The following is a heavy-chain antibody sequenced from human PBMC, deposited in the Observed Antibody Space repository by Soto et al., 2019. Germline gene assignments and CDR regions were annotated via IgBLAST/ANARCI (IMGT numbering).Heavy chain of an antibody. D-gene: IGHD3-22*01. Sequence: SETLSLTCTVSGGSISSSSYYWGWIRQPPGKGLEWIGSVYYSGSTYYNPSLKSRVTISVDTSKNQFSLKLSSVTAADTAVYYCARRSESGIVATKNWFDPWGQGTLVTVSS. CDR1: GGSISSSSYY. V-gene: IGHV4-39*01. CDR2: VYYSGST. J-gene: IGHJ5*02. CDR3: ARRSESGIVATKNWFDP.